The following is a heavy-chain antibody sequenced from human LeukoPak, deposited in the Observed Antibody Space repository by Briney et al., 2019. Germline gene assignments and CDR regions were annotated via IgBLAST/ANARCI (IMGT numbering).Heavy chain of an antibody. D-gene: IGHD2-2*02. CDR1: GYTFTSYD. CDR3: ARGGSIVVVPAAIGDDFDY. J-gene: IGHJ4*02. V-gene: IGHV1-8*01. CDR2: MNPNSGNT. Sequence: GASVKVSCKASGYTFTSYDINWVRQATGQGLEWMGWMNPNSGNTGYARKFQGRVTMTRNTSISTAYMELSSLRSEDTAVYYCARGGSIVVVPAAIGDDFDYWGQGTLVTVSS.